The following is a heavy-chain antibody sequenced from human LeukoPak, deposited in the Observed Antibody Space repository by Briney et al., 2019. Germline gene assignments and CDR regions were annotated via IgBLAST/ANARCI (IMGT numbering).Heavy chain of an antibody. CDR2: IIPIFGTA. J-gene: IGHJ5*02. Sequence: ASVKVFCEASGGTFSSYATRWVRQAPGKGLEWMGGIIPIFGTANYAQKFQGRVTMTEDTSTDTASMELSSLRSEDTAVYYCATDSYYDFWSGYFRWFDPWGQGTLVTVSS. CDR1: GGTFSSYA. D-gene: IGHD3-3*01. V-gene: IGHV1-69*06. CDR3: ATDSYYDFWSGYFRWFDP.